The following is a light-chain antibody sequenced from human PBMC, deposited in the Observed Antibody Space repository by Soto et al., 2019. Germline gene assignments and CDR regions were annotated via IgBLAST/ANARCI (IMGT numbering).Light chain of an antibody. J-gene: IGKJ2*01. CDR3: QQSYSTPLYT. CDR2: AAS. V-gene: IGKV1-39*01. Sequence: DIQMTQSPSSLSASVGARVTITCRASQSISSYLNWYKQKPGKAPKLLIYAASSLQSGVPSRFSGSGSGTDFTLTISSLQPEDFATYYCQQSYSTPLYTFGQGTKLEIK. CDR1: QSISSY.